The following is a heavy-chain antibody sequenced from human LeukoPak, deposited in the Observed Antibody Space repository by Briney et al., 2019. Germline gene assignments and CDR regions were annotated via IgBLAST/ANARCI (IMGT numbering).Heavy chain of an antibody. Sequence: PSETLSLTCTVSGGSISTYYWSWIRQPPGKGLEWIGYIHYSGTTNYNPSLKNRVTISLDTSKNQFSLNLSSVTAADTSVYYCARMGGYSGYATHWGQGTLVTVSS. CDR1: GGSISTYY. V-gene: IGHV4-59*08. D-gene: IGHD5-12*01. CDR2: IHYSGTT. CDR3: ARMGGYSGYATH. J-gene: IGHJ4*02.